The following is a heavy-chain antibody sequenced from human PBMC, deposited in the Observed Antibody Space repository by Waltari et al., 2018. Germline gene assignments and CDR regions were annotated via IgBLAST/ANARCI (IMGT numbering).Heavy chain of an antibody. CDR3: ASLHQLYSSSWIDY. V-gene: IGHV3-53*01. Sequence: EVQLVESGGGLIQPGGSLRLSCAASGFTVSSNYMSWVRQAPGKGLEWVSVIYSGGSTYYADSVKGRFTISRDNSKNTLYLQMNSLRAEDMAVYYCASLHQLYSSSWIDYWGQGTLVTVSS. CDR2: IYSGGST. D-gene: IGHD6-13*01. CDR1: GFTVSSNY. J-gene: IGHJ4*02.